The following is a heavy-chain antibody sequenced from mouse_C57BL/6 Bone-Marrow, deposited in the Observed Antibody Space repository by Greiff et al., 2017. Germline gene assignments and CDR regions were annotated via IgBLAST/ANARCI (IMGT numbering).Heavy chain of an antibody. CDR2: INPSSGYT. D-gene: IGHD2-4*01. CDR1: GYTFTSYT. CDR3: ARLYDYDCKAWFAY. J-gene: IGHJ3*01. Sequence: QVQLKESGAELARPGASVKMSCKASGYTFTSYTMHWVKQRPGQGLEWIGYINPSSGYTKYNQKFKDKATLTADKSSSTAYMQLRSLTSEDSAVYYCARLYDYDCKAWFAYWGQGTLVTVSA. V-gene: IGHV1-4*01.